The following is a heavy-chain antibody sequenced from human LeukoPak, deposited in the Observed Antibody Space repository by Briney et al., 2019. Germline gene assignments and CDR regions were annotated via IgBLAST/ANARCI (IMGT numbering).Heavy chain of an antibody. CDR1: GGSISSYY. D-gene: IGHD3-3*01. CDR3: ARHYDFWIGYLNWFDP. V-gene: IGHV4-59*08. J-gene: IGHJ5*02. Sequence: SETLSLACTVSGGSISSYYWSWVRQPPGKGLEWIGYIYFSGSTNYTPSLKTPVPISVDTSKNQFSLKLSSVTAADTAVYYCARHYDFWIGYLNWFDPWGQGTLVTVSS. CDR2: IYFSGST.